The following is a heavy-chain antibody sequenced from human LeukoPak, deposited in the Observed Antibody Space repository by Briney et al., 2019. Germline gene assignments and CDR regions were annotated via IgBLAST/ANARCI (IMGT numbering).Heavy chain of an antibody. J-gene: IGHJ4*02. CDR1: GFTFNNYA. V-gene: IGHV3-23*01. Sequence: GGSLRLSCAASGFTFNNYAMNWVRQAPGKGLEWVSGISGSGGSTYYADSVKGRFTISRDNSKNTLYLQMNRLRAEDTAVYFCRKDPLSYYDISGSRYFDYWGKGPLVTVS. CDR3: RKDPLSYYDISGSRYFDY. D-gene: IGHD3-22*01. CDR2: ISGSGGST.